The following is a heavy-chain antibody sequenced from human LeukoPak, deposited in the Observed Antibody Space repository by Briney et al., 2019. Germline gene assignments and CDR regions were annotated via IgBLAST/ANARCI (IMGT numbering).Heavy chain of an antibody. J-gene: IGHJ4*02. V-gene: IGHV1-18*01. CDR1: ASTFTIYG. D-gene: IGHD6-19*01. CDR3: ARYGSGCDY. Sequence: ASVKVSCKASASTFTIYGITWVRQAPGQGLEWMGWISAYTGNTNYAQKLQGRVTMTTDTSTSTAYMELRSLRSDDTAVYYCARYGSGCDYWGQGTLVTVSS. CDR2: ISAYTGNT.